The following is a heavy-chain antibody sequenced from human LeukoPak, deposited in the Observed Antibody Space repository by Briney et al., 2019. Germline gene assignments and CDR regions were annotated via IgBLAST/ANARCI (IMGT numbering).Heavy chain of an antibody. Sequence: PSETLSLTCTVSGGSISSYYWSWIRQPPGKGRGWIGYILYSGSTNSNPSLKSRVTISVDTSKNQFSLKLSSVTAADTAVYYDARESCRGGSCYPGGYYYYYMDVWGKGTTVTVSS. V-gene: IGHV4-59*01. CDR1: GGSISSYY. D-gene: IGHD2-15*01. CDR2: ILYSGST. J-gene: IGHJ6*03. CDR3: ARESCRGGSCYPGGYYYYYMDV.